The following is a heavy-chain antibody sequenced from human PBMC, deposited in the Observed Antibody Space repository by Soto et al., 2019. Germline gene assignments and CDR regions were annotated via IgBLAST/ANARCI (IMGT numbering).Heavy chain of an antibody. Sequence: GGSLRLSCAASGFTFSSYGMHWVRQAPGKGLEWVAVISYDGSNKYYADSVKGRFTISRDNSKNTLYLQMNSLRAEDTAVYYCAKEHYYGSGSYSYYFDYWGQGTLVTVSS. D-gene: IGHD3-10*01. J-gene: IGHJ4*02. CDR2: ISYDGSNK. CDR3: AKEHYYGSGSYSYYFDY. CDR1: GFTFSSYG. V-gene: IGHV3-30*18.